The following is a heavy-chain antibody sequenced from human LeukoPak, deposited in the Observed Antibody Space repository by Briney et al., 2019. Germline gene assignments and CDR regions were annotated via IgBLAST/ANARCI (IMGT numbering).Heavy chain of an antibody. J-gene: IGHJ4*02. CDR2: ISYDGSNK. D-gene: IGHD3-10*01. CDR3: AREAYYYGSGSYSNFDY. Sequence: GGSLRLSCAASGFTFSSYAMHWVRQAPGKGLEWVAVISYDGSNKYYAASVKGRFTISRDNSKNTLYLQMNSLRAEDTAVYYCAREAYYYGSGSYSNFDYWGQGTLVTVSS. CDR1: GFTFSSYA. V-gene: IGHV3-30-3*01.